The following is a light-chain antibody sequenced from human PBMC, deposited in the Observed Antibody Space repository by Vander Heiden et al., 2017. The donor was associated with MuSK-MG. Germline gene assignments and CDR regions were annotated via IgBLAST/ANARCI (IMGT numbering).Light chain of an antibody. CDR1: QGISSY. Sequence: AIRMTQSTFQFSASTVDRVTITCRASQGISSYLAWYQQQPGKAPKLLIYAASTLQSGVPSRFSGSGCGTDFTLSISCLQSEDFAAYYCQQHDSYPPFTFGQGTKVDIK. CDR2: AAS. CDR3: QQHDSYPPFT. J-gene: IGKJ3*01. V-gene: IGKV1-8*01.